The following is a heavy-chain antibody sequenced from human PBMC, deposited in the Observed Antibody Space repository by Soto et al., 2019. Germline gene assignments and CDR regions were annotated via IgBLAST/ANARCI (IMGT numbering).Heavy chain of an antibody. D-gene: IGHD2-15*01. Sequence: SETLSLTCVVSGGSLSSYYWSWIRQPPGKGLEWIGYIYYSGSTNYNPSLKSRVTISVDRSKNQFSLKLSSVTAADTAVYYCARGQVVAAQHWGQGTLVTVSS. CDR2: IYYSGST. V-gene: IGHV4-59*12. CDR1: GGSLSSYY. J-gene: IGHJ4*02. CDR3: ARGQVVAAQH.